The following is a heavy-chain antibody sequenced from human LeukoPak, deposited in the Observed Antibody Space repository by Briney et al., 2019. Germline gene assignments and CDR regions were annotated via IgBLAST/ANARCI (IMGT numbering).Heavy chain of an antibody. V-gene: IGHV4-59*08. CDR2: VYDSGAT. D-gene: IGHD1-1*01. CDR1: GGSISGYY. J-gene: IGHJ5*02. CDR3: ARHHFGTTYWFDP. Sequence: PSETLSLTCTVSGGSISGYYWSWIRQPPGKGLEWIGYVYDSGATNYNPSLKSRVTISVDTSKNQFYLEVSSVTAADTAVYYCARHHFGTTYWFDPWGQGTLVTVSS.